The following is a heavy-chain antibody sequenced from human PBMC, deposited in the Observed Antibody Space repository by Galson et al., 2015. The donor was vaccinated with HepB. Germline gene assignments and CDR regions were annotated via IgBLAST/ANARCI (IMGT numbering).Heavy chain of an antibody. Sequence: SVKVSCKASGGTFSSYTISWVRQAPGQGLEWMGRIIPILGIANYAQKFQGRVTITADKSTSTAYMELSSLRSEDTAVYYCARDGSIAAVSFDPWGQGTLVTVSS. D-gene: IGHD6-13*01. V-gene: IGHV1-69*04. J-gene: IGHJ5*02. CDR1: GGTFSSYT. CDR3: ARDGSIAAVSFDP. CDR2: IIPILGIA.